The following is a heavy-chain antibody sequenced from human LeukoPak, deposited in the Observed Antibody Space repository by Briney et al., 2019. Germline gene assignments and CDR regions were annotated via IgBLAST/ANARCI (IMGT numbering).Heavy chain of an antibody. CDR2: VYYNGTT. CDR3: ARHVYYYHSSGYYFTTNFDY. V-gene: IGHV4-39*01. D-gene: IGHD3-22*01. CDR1: GGSISSSSYF. Sequence: PSETLSLTCTVSGGSISSSSYFWGWIRQPPMKGLEWIGSVYYNGTTCFIPSLKSRATISLDTSKNQFSLKLSSVTAADTAVYYCARHVYYYHSSGYYFTTNFDYWGQGTLVTVSS. J-gene: IGHJ4*02.